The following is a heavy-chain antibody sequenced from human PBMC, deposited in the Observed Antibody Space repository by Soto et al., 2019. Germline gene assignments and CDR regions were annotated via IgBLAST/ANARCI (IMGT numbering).Heavy chain of an antibody. J-gene: IGHJ4*02. CDR1: GFTFSSYA. D-gene: IGHD3-16*02. Sequence: PGGSLRLSCAASGFTFSSYAMSWVRQAPGKGLEWVSAISGSGGSTYYADSVKGRFTISRDNSKNTLYLQMNSLRAEDTAVYYCAKPMITFGGVIVMTYTPFDYWGQGTLVTVSS. V-gene: IGHV3-23*01. CDR2: ISGSGGST. CDR3: AKPMITFGGVIVMTYTPFDY.